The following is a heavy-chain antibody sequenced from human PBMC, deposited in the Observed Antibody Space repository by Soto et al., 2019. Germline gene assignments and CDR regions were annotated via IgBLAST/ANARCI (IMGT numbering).Heavy chain of an antibody. Sequence: SETLSLTCAVSGGSISSSNWWSWVRQPPGKGLEWIGEIYHSGSTNYNLSLKSRVTISVDKSKNQFSLKLSSVTAADTAVYYCARRFGRAAGGGKGVRYCSSTSCYTAPYYYGMDVWGQGTTVTVSS. V-gene: IGHV4-4*02. CDR2: IYHSGST. CDR3: ARRFGRAAGGGKGVRYCSSTSCYTAPYYYGMDV. J-gene: IGHJ6*02. CDR1: GGSISSSNW. D-gene: IGHD2-2*02.